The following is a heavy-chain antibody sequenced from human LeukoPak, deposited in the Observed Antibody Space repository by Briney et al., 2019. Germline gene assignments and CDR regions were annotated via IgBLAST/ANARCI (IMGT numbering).Heavy chain of an antibody. CDR2: INQDGSEE. CDR1: GFTFSNYW. Sequence: GGSLRLSCAASGFTFSNYWMTWVRQAPGEGLEWVAHINQDGSEEHYMDSAKARFTTSRDNAKNSLSLQMNSLRAEDTAVYYCVRDGGVSGYDLLDYWGQGTLVTVSS. D-gene: IGHD5-12*01. J-gene: IGHJ4*02. V-gene: IGHV3-7*01. CDR3: VRDGGVSGYDLLDY.